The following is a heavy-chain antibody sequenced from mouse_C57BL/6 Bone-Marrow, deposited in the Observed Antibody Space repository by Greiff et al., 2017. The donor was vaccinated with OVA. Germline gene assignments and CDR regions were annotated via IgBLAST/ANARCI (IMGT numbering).Heavy chain of an antibody. V-gene: IGHV14-4*01. D-gene: IGHD2-1*01. CDR2: IDPGNGDT. CDR1: GFNIKDDY. CDR3: TSYGNFDY. Sequence: EVQLQQSGAELVRPGASVKLSCTASGFNIKDDYLHWVKQRPEQGLEWIGWIDPGNGDTESASKFQGKATITADTSSNTAYLQLSSLTSEDTAVYYCTSYGNFDYWGQGTTLTVSS. J-gene: IGHJ2*01.